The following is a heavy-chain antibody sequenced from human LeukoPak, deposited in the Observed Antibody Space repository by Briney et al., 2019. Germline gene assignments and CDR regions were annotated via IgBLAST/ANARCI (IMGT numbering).Heavy chain of an antibody. CDR2: INPNSGGT. J-gene: IGHJ5*02. CDR1: GYTFTGYY. CDR3: ARDLEYYYGWGSYYIPNWFDP. V-gene: IGHV1-2*02. D-gene: IGHD3-10*01. Sequence: ASVKVSCKASGYTFTGYYMHWVRQAPGQGLEWMGWINPNSGGTNYAQKFQGRVTMTRDTSISTAYMELSRLRSDDTAVYYCARDLEYYYGWGSYYIPNWFDPWGQGTLVTVSS.